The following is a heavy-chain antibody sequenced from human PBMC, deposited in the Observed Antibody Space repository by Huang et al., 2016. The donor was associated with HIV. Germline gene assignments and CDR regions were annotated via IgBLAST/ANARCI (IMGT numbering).Heavy chain of an antibody. V-gene: IGHV3-30*18. CDR1: GFSFSSYG. Sequence: QVQLVESGGGVVQPGRSLRLSCAASGFSFSSYGMHWGRQAPGKVLEGGAVISYDGSNKYYADSVKGRFTISRDNSKNTLYLQMNSLRAEDTAVYYCAKSPAYYYDSSGSYYFDYWGQGTLVTVSS. D-gene: IGHD3-22*01. CDR3: AKSPAYYYDSSGSYYFDY. J-gene: IGHJ4*02. CDR2: ISYDGSNK.